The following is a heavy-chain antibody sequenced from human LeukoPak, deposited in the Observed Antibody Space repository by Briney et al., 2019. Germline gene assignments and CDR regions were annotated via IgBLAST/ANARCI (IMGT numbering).Heavy chain of an antibody. Sequence: ASVKVSCKASGYTFTSYGISWVRQAPGQGLEWMGWISAYNGNTNYAQKLQGRVTMTTDTSTSTAYMELRSLRSDDTAVYYCAVNYYYYYYMDVWGKGTTVTVSS. CDR1: GYTFTSYG. CDR2: ISAYNGNT. CDR3: AVNYYYYYYMDV. J-gene: IGHJ6*03. V-gene: IGHV1-18*01.